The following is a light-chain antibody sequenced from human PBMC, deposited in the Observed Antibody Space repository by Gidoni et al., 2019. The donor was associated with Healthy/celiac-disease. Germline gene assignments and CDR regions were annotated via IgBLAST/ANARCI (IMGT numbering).Light chain of an antibody. CDR1: NIGSKN. J-gene: IGLJ2*01. CDR2: RDS. CDR3: QVWDSSTPVV. Sequence: SYELTQPLSVSVALGQTARITCGGNNIGSKNVHWYQQTPGQAPVLVIYRDSNRPSGIPERFSGSNSGNTATLTISRAQAGDEADYYCQVWDSSTPVVFGGGTKLTVL. V-gene: IGLV3-9*01.